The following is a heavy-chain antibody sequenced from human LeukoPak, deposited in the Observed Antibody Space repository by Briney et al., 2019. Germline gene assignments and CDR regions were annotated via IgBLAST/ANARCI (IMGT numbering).Heavy chain of an antibody. J-gene: IGHJ4*02. CDR1: GFTFSSYE. Sequence: PGGSLRLSCAASGFTFSSYEMNWVRQAPGKGLEWVSYISSSGSTIYYADSVKGRFTISRDSAKNSLYLQMNSLRAEDTAVYYCARGRPLGYCSGGSCYYYWGQGTLVTVSS. CDR2: ISSSGSTI. CDR3: ARGRPLGYCSGGSCYYY. D-gene: IGHD2-15*01. V-gene: IGHV3-48*03.